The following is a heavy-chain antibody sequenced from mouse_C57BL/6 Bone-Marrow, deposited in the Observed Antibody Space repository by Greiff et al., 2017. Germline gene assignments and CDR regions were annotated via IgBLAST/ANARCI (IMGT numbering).Heavy chain of an antibody. CDR1: GYSFTSYY. CDR2: IYPGSGNT. D-gene: IGHD2-3*01. V-gene: IGHV1-66*01. CDR3: ARGWLLRGGLFAY. J-gene: IGHJ3*01. Sequence: QVQLQQSGPGLVKPGASVKISCKASGYSFTSYYIHWVKQRPGQGLEWIGWIYPGSGNTKYNEKFKGKATLTADTSSSTAYMQLSSLTSEDSAVYYCARGWLLRGGLFAYWGQGTLVTVSA.